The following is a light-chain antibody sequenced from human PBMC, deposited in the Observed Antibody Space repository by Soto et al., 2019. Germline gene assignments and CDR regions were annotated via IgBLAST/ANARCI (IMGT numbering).Light chain of an antibody. CDR1: SSYVGSYNL. CDR2: EGS. CDR3: CSYAGSSTYV. Sequence: QSVLTQPASVSGSPGQSITISCTGTSSYVGSYNLVSWYQQHPGKAPKLMIHEGSKRPSGVSNRFSGSKSGNTASLTISGLQAEDEADYYCCSYAGSSTYVFGTGTKVTVL. V-gene: IGLV2-23*01. J-gene: IGLJ1*01.